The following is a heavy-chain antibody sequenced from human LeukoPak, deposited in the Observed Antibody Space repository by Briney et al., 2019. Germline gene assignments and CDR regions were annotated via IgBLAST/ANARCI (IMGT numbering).Heavy chain of an antibody. V-gene: IGHV3-11*01. CDR1: RFTFSDYY. CDR3: ASLAMPQYYYSSGSRDNWYFDY. D-gene: IGHD3-10*01. Sequence: GGALTLSRVASRFTFSDYYRSWIPHAPGRGLEWVSYISSSGSTIYYADSVKGRFTISRDNAKNSLYLQINSLRAEDTAVYYCASLAMPQYYYSSGSRDNWYFDYWGQGTLVTVSS. J-gene: IGHJ4*02. CDR2: ISSSGSTI.